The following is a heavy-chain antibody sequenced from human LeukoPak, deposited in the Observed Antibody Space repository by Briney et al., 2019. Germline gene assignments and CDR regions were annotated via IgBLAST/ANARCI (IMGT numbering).Heavy chain of an antibody. J-gene: IGHJ4*02. Sequence: SETLSLTCTVSGGSITSYYWSWIRQPAGKGLEWIGRIYPSGSTNYNPSLKSRVSMSVDTSKNQFSLKLTSVTAADTAVYYCARTSPRAATFDYWGQGTLVTVS. CDR3: ARTSPRAATFDY. D-gene: IGHD2-15*01. CDR2: IYPSGST. CDR1: GGSITSYY. V-gene: IGHV4-4*07.